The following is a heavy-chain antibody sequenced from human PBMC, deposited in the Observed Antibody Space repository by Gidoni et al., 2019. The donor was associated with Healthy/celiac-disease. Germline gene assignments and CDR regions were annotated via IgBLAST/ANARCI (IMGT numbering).Heavy chain of an antibody. CDR2: INHSGST. CDR1: GGSFSGYY. V-gene: IGHV4-34*01. CDR3: ARVGVSAPEGKYYFDY. J-gene: IGHJ4*02. D-gene: IGHD3-10*01. Sequence: QVQLQQWGAGLLKPSETLSLTCAVYGGSFSGYYWSWIRQPPGKGLEWIGEINHSGSTNYNPSLKSRVTISVDTSKNQFSLKLSSVTAADTAVYYCARVGVSAPEGKYYFDYWGQGTLVTVSS.